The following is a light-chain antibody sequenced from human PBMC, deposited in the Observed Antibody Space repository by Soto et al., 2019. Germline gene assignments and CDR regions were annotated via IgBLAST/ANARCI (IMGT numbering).Light chain of an antibody. J-gene: IGKJ1*01. Sequence: DIQMTQSPSTLSASVGDRVTITCRASQSISSWLAWYQQKPGKAPKLLIYDASSLESGVPSRFSGSGSVTEFTLTISSLQPDDFATYYCQQYNSYSRGTFGQGTKVEIK. CDR2: DAS. CDR3: QQYNSYSRGT. CDR1: QSISSW. V-gene: IGKV1-5*01.